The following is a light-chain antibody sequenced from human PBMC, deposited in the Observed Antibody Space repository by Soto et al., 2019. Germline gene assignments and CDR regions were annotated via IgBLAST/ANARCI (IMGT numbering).Light chain of an antibody. Sequence: QSALTQPASVSGSPGQSVTISCTGTSSDVGGYDYVSWYQQHPGKAPKLMIYDVSNRPSGVSNRFSGSKSGNTASLTIPGPRADDGANYYCSPFTSFNAVLFGGGTKVTVL. CDR1: SSDVGGYDY. V-gene: IGLV2-14*03. CDR3: SPFTSFNAVL. J-gene: IGLJ2*01. CDR2: DVS.